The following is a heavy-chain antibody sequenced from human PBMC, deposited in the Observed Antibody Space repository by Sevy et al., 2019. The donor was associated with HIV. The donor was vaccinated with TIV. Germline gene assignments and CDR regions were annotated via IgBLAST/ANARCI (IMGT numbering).Heavy chain of an antibody. J-gene: IGHJ6*03. CDR3: AADSSGLGLLRGVMSYYMDV. D-gene: IGHD3-10*01. CDR2: IVVGSGNT. V-gene: IGHV1-58*02. CDR1: GFTFTSSA. Sequence: ASVKVSCKASGFTFTSSAMQWVRQARGQRLEWIGWIVVGSGNTNYAQKFQERVTITRDMSTSTAYMELSSLRSKDTAVYYCAADSSGLGLLRGVMSYYMDVWGKGTTVTVSS.